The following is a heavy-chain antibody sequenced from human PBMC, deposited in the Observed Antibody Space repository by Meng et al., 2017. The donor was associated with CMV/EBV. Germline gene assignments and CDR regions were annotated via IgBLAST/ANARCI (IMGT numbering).Heavy chain of an antibody. D-gene: IGHD5-24*01. J-gene: IGHJ4*02. Sequence: GSLRLSCTVSGGSISTYYWSWMRQPPGKGLEWIGHIYYSESAKYNPSLKSRVTISVDTSKNQFSLKLRSVTAADTAVYYCARTSLHGNSDYWGQGTLVTVSS. CDR3: ARTSLHGNSDY. CDR2: IYYSESA. CDR1: GGSISTYY. V-gene: IGHV4-59*01.